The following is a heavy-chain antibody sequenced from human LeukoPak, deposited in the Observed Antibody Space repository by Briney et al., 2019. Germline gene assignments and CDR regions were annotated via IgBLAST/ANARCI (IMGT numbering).Heavy chain of an antibody. CDR1: GFTFSSYW. J-gene: IGHJ3*02. Sequence: QPGGSLRLSCAASGFTFSSYWMHWVRQAPGKGLVWVSRINSDRSSTKYADSVKGRFTISRDNAKNTLYLQMNSLRADDTAVYYCARVEVVGATQGAYDAFDIWGQGTMVTVSS. V-gene: IGHV3-74*03. D-gene: IGHD1-26*01. CDR3: ARVEVVGATQGAYDAFDI. CDR2: INSDRSST.